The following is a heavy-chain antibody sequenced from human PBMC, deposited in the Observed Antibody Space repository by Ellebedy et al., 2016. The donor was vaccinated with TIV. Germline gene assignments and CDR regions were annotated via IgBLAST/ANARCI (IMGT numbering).Heavy chain of an antibody. Sequence: GESLKISCKGSGYSFTTYWIGWVRQMPGKGLEWMGIIYPGDSETKYSPSFQGQVTISADKSTNTAYLQWNSLKASDTAMYYCASQFYDSVWGAYDAFHIWGQGTMVTVSS. V-gene: IGHV5-51*01. D-gene: IGHD3-16*01. J-gene: IGHJ3*02. CDR1: GYSFTTYW. CDR3: ASQFYDSVWGAYDAFHI. CDR2: IYPGDSET.